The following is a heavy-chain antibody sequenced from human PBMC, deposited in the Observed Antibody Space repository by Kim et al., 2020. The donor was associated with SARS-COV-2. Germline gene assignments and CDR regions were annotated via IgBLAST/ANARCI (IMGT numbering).Heavy chain of an antibody. Sequence: SETLSLTCTVSGGSISSGSYYWSWIRQPAGKGLEWIGRIYTSGSTNYNPSLKSRVTISVDTSKNQFSLKLSSVTAADTAVYYCARDYEVGGTDYWGQGTLVTVSS. V-gene: IGHV4-61*02. CDR3: ARDYEVGGTDY. D-gene: IGHD1-26*01. CDR2: IYTSGST. J-gene: IGHJ4*02. CDR1: GGSISSGSYY.